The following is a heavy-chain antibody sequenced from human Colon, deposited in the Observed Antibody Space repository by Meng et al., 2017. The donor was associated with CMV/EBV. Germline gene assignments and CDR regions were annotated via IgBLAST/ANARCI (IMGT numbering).Heavy chain of an antibody. CDR1: GISVSSNY. CDR3: ARNRLECGGDCYFGDH. J-gene: IGHJ4*02. D-gene: IGHD2-21*02. CDR2: IHRYGTA. V-gene: IGHV3-53*05. Sequence: GGSLRLSGAASGISVSSNYMSWVRQGPGKGLEWLSVIHRYGTAYYADSVKGRFTISRDESKNTLYLQLNNLRVEDTGVYYCARNRLECGGDCYFGDHWGQGTLVTVSS.